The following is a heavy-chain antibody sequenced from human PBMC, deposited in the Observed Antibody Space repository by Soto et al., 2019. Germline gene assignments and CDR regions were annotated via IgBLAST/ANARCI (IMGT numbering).Heavy chain of an antibody. CDR2: ISGSGGGP. V-gene: IGHV3-23*01. D-gene: IGHD6-13*01. J-gene: IGHJ6*01. CDR1: GFTFSSYA. CDR3: ASPFDRSSWYSYYYYGMDV. Sequence: GGSLRLSCAASGFTFSSYAMSWVRQAPGKGLEWVSAISGSGGGPYYADSVKGRFTISSANSKNTLYLQMNSLRAEDAAVYICASPFDRSSWYSYYYYGMDVWGQGTTVPVSS.